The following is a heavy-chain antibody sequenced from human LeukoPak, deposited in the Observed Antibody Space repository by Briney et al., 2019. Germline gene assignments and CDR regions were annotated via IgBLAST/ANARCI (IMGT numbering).Heavy chain of an antibody. CDR1: GGSISSGGYS. CDR3: ARGTHFDF. V-gene: IGHV4-30-2*01. J-gene: IGHJ4*02. Sequence: SQTLSLTCAVSGGSISSGGYSWSWIRQPPGKGLEWIGCIFHSGSTYSNPSLKSRVAISIDRSKNQFSLKLSSVTAADTAVYYCARGTHFDFWGQGTLVTVSP. CDR2: IFHSGST.